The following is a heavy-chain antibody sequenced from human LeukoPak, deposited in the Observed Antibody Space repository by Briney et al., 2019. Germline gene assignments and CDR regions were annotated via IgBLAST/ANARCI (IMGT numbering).Heavy chain of an antibody. V-gene: IGHV3-30*04. J-gene: IGHJ2*01. CDR1: GFTFSSYA. Sequence: GGSLRLSCAASGFTFSSYAMHWVRQAPGKGLEWVAVISYDGSNKYYADSVKGRFTISRDNSKDTLYLQMNSLRAEDTAVYYCAKRAMWDLYWYFDLWGRGTLVTVSS. D-gene: IGHD1-26*01. CDR3: AKRAMWDLYWYFDL. CDR2: ISYDGSNK.